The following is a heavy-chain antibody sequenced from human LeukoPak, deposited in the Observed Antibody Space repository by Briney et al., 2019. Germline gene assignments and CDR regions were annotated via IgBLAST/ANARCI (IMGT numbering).Heavy chain of an antibody. J-gene: IGHJ5*02. CDR3: ARHLNSWFDP. V-gene: IGHV3-21*01. CDR2: ISSSSSYI. CDR1: GFTFSSYN. Sequence: GGSLRLSCAASGFTFSSYNMNWVRQAPGKVLEWVSSISSSSSYIYYADSLKGRFTISRDNAKNSLFLQMNSLRAEDTAVYYCARHLNSWFDPWGQGTLVTVSS. D-gene: IGHD3-3*02.